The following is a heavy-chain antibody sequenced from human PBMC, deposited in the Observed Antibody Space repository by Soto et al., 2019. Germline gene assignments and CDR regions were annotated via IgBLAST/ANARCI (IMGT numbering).Heavy chain of an antibody. Sequence: PGESLKISCKGSGYSFTSYWIGWVRQMPGKGLEWMGIIYPGDSDTRYSPSFQGQVTISADKSISTAYLQWSSLKASDTAMYYCARPPPSGYSSGIGAAFDIWGQGTMVTVSS. J-gene: IGHJ3*02. V-gene: IGHV5-51*01. CDR1: GYSFTSYW. CDR2: IYPGDSDT. CDR3: ARPPPSGYSSGIGAAFDI. D-gene: IGHD6-19*01.